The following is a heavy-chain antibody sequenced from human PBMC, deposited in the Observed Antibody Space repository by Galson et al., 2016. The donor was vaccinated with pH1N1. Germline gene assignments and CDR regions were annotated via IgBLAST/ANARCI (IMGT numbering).Heavy chain of an antibody. CDR1: GFTFSDYG. Sequence: SLRLSCAASGFTFSDYGIHWVRQAPDTGLEWMAFIRFDGTTQYHGDSVKGRITISSNNSKNTLYLQMNSLTTEDTAVYYCQKGAGGAQIYYMDVWGKGPTVTVAS. CDR3: QKGAGGAQIYYMDV. J-gene: IGHJ6*03. CDR2: IRFDGTTQ. D-gene: IGHD2-15*01. V-gene: IGHV3-30*02.